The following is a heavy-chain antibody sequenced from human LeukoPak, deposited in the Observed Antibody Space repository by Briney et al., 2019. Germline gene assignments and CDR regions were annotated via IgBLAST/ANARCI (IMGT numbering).Heavy chain of an antibody. CDR2: VYYTRSS. Sequence: SETLSLTCTVSGDSVTSDTFYWVCLPQPPGLELEWVTTVYYTRSSYYNPSLKSRVTISMDTSKNQFSLYLRSVVAPDTAVYYCACQSGSGSLSRPFDPWGRRPRVTVS. J-gene: IGHJ5*02. V-gene: IGHV4-39*01. CDR1: GDSVTSDTFY. CDR3: ACQSGSGSLSRPFDP. D-gene: IGHD3-10*01.